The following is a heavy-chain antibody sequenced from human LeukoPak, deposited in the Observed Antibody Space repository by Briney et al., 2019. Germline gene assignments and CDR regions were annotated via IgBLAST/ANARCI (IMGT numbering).Heavy chain of an antibody. CDR1: GFTLNSYL. D-gene: IGHD1-14*01. Sequence: GGSLRLSCAASGFTLNSYLMSWVRQAPGRGLEWVANVKKDGSEESYLDSVKGRFTVSRDNAKNSLFLQMNSLRGEDTAVYYCARSNPNRNALDLWGQGTMVTISS. CDR3: ARSNPNRNALDL. V-gene: IGHV3-7*01. J-gene: IGHJ3*01. CDR2: VKKDGSEE.